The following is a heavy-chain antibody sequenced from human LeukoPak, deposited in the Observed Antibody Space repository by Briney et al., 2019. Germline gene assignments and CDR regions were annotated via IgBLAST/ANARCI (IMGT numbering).Heavy chain of an antibody. V-gene: IGHV1-3*01. D-gene: IGHD3-9*01. Sequence: ASVKVSCKASGYTFTSYAMHWVRQAPGQRLEWMGWINAGNGNTKYSQEFQGRVTITRDTSASTAYMELSSLRSEDTAVYYCARDRKAYYDIFAPCRHWGQGTLVTVSS. CDR3: ARDRKAYYDIFAPCRH. CDR1: GYTFTSYA. CDR2: INAGNGNT. J-gene: IGHJ1*01.